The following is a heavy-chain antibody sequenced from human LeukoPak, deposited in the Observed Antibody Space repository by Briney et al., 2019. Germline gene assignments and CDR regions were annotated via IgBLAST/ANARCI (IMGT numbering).Heavy chain of an antibody. J-gene: IGHJ6*02. CDR3: ARGREEYCGGDCYADDYYYYGMDV. CDR1: GGSFSGYY. CDR2: INHSGST. Sequence: PSETLSLTCAVYGGSFSGYYWSWIRQPPGKGLEWIGEINHSGSTNYNPSLKSRVTISVDTSKNQFSLKLSSVTAADTAVYYCARGREEYCGGDCYADDYYYYGMDVWGQGTTVTVSS. D-gene: IGHD2-21*02. V-gene: IGHV4-34*01.